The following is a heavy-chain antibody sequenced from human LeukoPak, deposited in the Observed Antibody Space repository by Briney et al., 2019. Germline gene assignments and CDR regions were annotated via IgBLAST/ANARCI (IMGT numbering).Heavy chain of an antibody. CDR1: GFTFSSNH. V-gene: IGHV3-66*04. D-gene: IGHD6-19*01. Sequence: GGSLRLSCVVSGFTFSSNHMNWVRQAPGKGLEWVSIIYNGGSTNYADSVKSRFTISRDTSKNTVFLQMDSLRAEDTAVYYCARQGSSGWYRFDYWGQGTLVTVSS. CDR3: ARQGSSGWYRFDY. CDR2: IYNGGST. J-gene: IGHJ4*02.